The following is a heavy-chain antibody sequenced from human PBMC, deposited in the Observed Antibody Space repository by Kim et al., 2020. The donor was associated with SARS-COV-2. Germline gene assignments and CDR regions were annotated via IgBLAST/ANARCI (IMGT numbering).Heavy chain of an antibody. Sequence: GGSLRPSCAASGFTFSSYSMNWVRQAPGKGLEWVSSISSSSSYIYYADSVKGRLTISRDNAKNSLYLQMNSLRAEDTAVYYCARDLYCSSTSCYVTAAAGDTDYWGQGTLVTVSS. CDR3: ARDLYCSSTSCYVTAAAGDTDY. D-gene: IGHD2-2*01. V-gene: IGHV3-21*01. CDR1: GFTFSSYS. J-gene: IGHJ4*02. CDR2: ISSSSSYI.